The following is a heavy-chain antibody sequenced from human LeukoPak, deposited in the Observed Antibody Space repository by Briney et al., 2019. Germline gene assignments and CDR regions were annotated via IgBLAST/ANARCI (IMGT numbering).Heavy chain of an antibody. V-gene: IGHV3-33*06. CDR3: AKAGPDYGDYDAFGY. D-gene: IGHD4-17*01. Sequence: PGGSLRLSCAASGFIFKTYAMHWVRQAPGKGLEWVTMIWYDGSNKYYGDSVKGRFTISRDNSKNTVYLQMNGLRAEDTAVYYCAKAGPDYGDYDAFGYWGQGTLVTVSS. CDR1: GFIFKTYA. J-gene: IGHJ4*02. CDR2: IWYDGSNK.